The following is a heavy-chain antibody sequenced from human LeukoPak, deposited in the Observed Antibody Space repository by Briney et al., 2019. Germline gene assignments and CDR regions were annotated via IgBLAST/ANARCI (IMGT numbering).Heavy chain of an antibody. J-gene: IGHJ6*03. V-gene: IGHV3-30*04. Sequence: QPGGSLRLSCAASGFTFSSYVMHWVRQAPGKGLEWVAIISYDGSNEYYADSVKGRFTISRDNSKNTLYPQMNSLRAADTAVYYCARGPLPITNYYMDVWGKGTTVTVPS. D-gene: IGHD3-16*01. CDR3: ARGPLPITNYYMDV. CDR2: ISYDGSNE. CDR1: GFTFSSYV.